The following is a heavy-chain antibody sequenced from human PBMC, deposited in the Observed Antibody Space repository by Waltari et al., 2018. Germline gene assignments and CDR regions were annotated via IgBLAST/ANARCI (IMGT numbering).Heavy chain of an antibody. CDR2: IYYSGST. Sequence: QVQLQESGPGLVQPSETLSLTCTVSGGSISSHYWSWIRQPPGKGLEWIGYIYYSGSTNYNPSLKSRVTISVDTSKNQFSLKLSSVTAADTAVYYCARTDYGERNYYYGMDVWGQGTTVTVSS. CDR3: ARTDYGERNYYYGMDV. V-gene: IGHV4-59*11. CDR1: GGSISSHY. D-gene: IGHD4-17*01. J-gene: IGHJ6*02.